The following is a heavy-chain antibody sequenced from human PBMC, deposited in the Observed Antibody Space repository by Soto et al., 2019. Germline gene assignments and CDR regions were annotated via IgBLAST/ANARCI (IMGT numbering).Heavy chain of an antibody. J-gene: IGHJ4*02. V-gene: IGHV3-30*18. CDR2: ISYDGSNK. D-gene: IGHD1-26*01. Sequence: GGSLRLSCAASGFTFSSYGMHWVRQAPGKGLEWVAVISYDGSNKYYADSVKGRFTISRDNSKNTLYLQMNSLRAEDTAVYYCAKHSGSYHNKTPDYWGQGTLVTVSS. CDR3: AKHSGSYHNKTPDY. CDR1: GFTFSSYG.